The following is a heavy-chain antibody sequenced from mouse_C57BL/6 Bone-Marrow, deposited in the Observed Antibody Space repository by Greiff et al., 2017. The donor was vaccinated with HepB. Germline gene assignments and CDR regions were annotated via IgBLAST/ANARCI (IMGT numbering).Heavy chain of an antibody. CDR1: GYSITSGYY. CDR2: ISYDGSN. Sequence: EVHLVESGPGLVKPSQSLSLTCSVTGYSITSGYYWNWIRQFPGNKLEWMGYISYDGSNNYNPSLKNRISITRDTSKNQFFLKLNSVTTEDTATYYCARSGYPWFAYWGQGTLVTVSA. CDR3: ARSGYPWFAY. J-gene: IGHJ3*01. D-gene: IGHD2-2*01. V-gene: IGHV3-6*01.